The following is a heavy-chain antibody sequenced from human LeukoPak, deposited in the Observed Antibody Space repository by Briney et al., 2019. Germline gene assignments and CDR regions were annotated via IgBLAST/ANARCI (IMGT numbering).Heavy chain of an antibody. CDR2: IYTGGTT. CDR1: GFTVSSNS. V-gene: IGHV3-66*01. D-gene: IGHD3-16*01. Sequence: GRSLRLSCAASGFTVSSNSMSWVRQAPGKGLVWVSVIYTGGTTYYADSVKGRFTISRDNSKNTLYLQMNSLRAEDTAVYYCARDVAAPGGVYFDYWGQGTLVTVSS. CDR3: ARDVAAPGGVYFDY. J-gene: IGHJ4*02.